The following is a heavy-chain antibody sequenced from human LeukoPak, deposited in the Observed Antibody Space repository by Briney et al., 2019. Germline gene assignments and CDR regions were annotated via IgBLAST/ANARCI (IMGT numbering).Heavy chain of an antibody. Sequence: QPGGSLRLSCAASGFTFSSYAMSWVRQAPGKGLEWVSAISGSGGSTYYADSVKGRFTISRDNSKNTLYLQMNSLRAEDTALYYCAKDRGVLVADAIDYWGLGTLVTVSS. CDR2: ISGSGGST. J-gene: IGHJ4*02. CDR3: AKDRGVLVADAIDY. D-gene: IGHD2-2*01. V-gene: IGHV3-23*01. CDR1: GFTFSSYA.